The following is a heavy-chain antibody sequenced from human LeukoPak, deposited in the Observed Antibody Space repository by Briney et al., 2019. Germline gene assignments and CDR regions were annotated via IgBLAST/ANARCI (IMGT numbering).Heavy chain of an antibody. J-gene: IGHJ5*02. Sequence: GGSLRLSCAASGFTFTSHWMSWVRQAPGKGLEWVANINQDGSEKYYVDSVKGRLTISRDNAKNSLYLQMNSLRAEDTAVYYCARDGPWGQGTLVTVSS. CDR2: INQDGSEK. CDR1: GFTFTSHW. V-gene: IGHV3-7*01. CDR3: ARDGP.